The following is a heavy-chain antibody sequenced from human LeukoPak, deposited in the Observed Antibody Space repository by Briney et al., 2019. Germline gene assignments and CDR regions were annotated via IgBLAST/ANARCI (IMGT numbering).Heavy chain of an antibody. J-gene: IGHJ4*02. CDR1: GFTFSSYE. D-gene: IGHD4-17*01. V-gene: IGHV3-48*03. Sequence: GGPLRLSCAASGFTFSSYEMNWVRQAPGKGLEWVSYISSSGSTIYYADSVKGRFTISRDNAKNSLYLQMNSLRAEDTAVYYCARRLRRNYFDYWGQGTLVTVSS. CDR3: ARRLRRNYFDY. CDR2: ISSSGSTI.